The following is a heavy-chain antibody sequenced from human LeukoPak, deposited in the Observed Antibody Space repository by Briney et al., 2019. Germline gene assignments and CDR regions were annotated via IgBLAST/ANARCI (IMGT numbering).Heavy chain of an antibody. Sequence: SETLSLTCTVSGGSISSSSYYWGWIRQPPGKGLEWIGSIYYSGSTYYNPSLKSRVTISVDTSKNQFSLKLSSVTAADTAVYYCARRSGYSSSWYYMDVWGKGTTVTVSS. D-gene: IGHD6-13*01. CDR3: ARRSGYSSSWYYMDV. J-gene: IGHJ6*03. V-gene: IGHV4-39*07. CDR1: GGSISSSSYY. CDR2: IYYSGST.